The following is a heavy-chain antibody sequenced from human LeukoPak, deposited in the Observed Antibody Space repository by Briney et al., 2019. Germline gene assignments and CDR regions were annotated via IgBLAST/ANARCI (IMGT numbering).Heavy chain of an antibody. CDR1: GGSISSYY. J-gene: IGHJ6*02. V-gene: IGHV4-59*01. CDR2: IYYSGST. D-gene: IGHD3-22*01. CDR3: ARGSYDSSGYYYCYYYYGMDV. Sequence: SETLSLTCTVSGGSISSYYWSWIRQPPGKGLEWIGYIYYSGSTNYNPSLKSRVTISVDTSKNQFSLKLSSVTAADTAVYYCARGSYDSSGYYYCYYYYGMDVWGQGTTVTVSS.